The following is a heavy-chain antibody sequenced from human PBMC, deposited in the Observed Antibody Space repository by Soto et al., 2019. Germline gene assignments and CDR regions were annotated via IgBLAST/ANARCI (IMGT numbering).Heavy chain of an antibody. CDR2: ISGSGGST. D-gene: IGHD2-15*01. V-gene: IGHV3-23*01. CDR1: GFTFTNYA. CDR3: ANGGGIPGVLVLYFDL. Sequence: VQVLESGGGLVQPGGSLRLSCVASGFTFTNYAMSWVRLAPGKGLEWVSTISGSGGSTFYADSVKGRFIISRDNSKNSLYLQMNSLRAEDTAVYSCANGGGIPGVLVLYFDLWGRGTLVTVSS. J-gene: IGHJ2*01.